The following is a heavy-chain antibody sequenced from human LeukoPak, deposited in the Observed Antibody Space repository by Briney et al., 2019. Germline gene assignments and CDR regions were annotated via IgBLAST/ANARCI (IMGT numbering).Heavy chain of an antibody. J-gene: IGHJ3*02. Sequence: SETLSLTCAVYGGSFSGYYWSWIRQPPGKGLEWLGEINHSGSTNYNPSLKSRVTISVDTSKNQFSLKLSSVTAADTAVYYCARVSPYYDILTGFPAFDIWGQGTMVTVSS. V-gene: IGHV4-34*01. CDR1: GGSFSGYY. D-gene: IGHD3-9*01. CDR2: INHSGST. CDR3: ARVSPYYDILTGFPAFDI.